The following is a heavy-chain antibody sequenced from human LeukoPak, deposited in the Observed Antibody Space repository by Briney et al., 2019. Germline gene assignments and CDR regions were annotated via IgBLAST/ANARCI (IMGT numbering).Heavy chain of an antibody. V-gene: IGHV1-2*02. Sequence: ASVKVSCKASGYTFTGYYMHWVRQAPGQGLEWMGWINPNSGGTNYAQKFQGRVTMSRDTSIRTAYMELSRLRSDDTAVYYCARVDTVVVPAGITWFDPWGQGTLVTVSS. CDR2: INPNSGGT. J-gene: IGHJ5*02. CDR3: ARVDTVVVPAGITWFDP. D-gene: IGHD2-2*02. CDR1: GYTFTGYY.